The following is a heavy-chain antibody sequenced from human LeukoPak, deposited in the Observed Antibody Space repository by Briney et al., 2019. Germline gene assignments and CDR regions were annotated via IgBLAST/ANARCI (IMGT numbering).Heavy chain of an antibody. V-gene: IGHV3-23*01. CDR3: AKNGDRGAYCSGGTCYPYYYYYMDV. D-gene: IGHD2-15*01. CDR1: GFTFSNFA. CDR2: VSSDGTNT. J-gene: IGHJ6*03. Sequence: GGSLRLSCAASGFTFSNFAMSWVRQAPGKGLEWVSAVSSDGTNTYYTDSLKGRFTISRDNSKNTVYLQMNSLSAEDTAVYYCAKNGDRGAYCSGGTCYPYYYYYMDVWGKGTTVTISS.